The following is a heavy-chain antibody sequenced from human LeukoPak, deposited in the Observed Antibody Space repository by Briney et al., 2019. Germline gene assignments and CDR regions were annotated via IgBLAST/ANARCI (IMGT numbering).Heavy chain of an antibody. D-gene: IGHD6-19*01. CDR1: GGTFSSYA. V-gene: IGHV1-69*05. CDR3: ARDDGGWSHRGGYFDY. CDR2: IIPIFGTA. J-gene: IGHJ4*02. Sequence: SVKVSCKASGGTFSSYAISSVRQAPGQGLEWMGRIIPIFGTANYAQKFQGRVTITTDESTSTAYMELSSLRSEDTAVYYCARDDGGWSHRGGYFDYWGQGTLVTVSS.